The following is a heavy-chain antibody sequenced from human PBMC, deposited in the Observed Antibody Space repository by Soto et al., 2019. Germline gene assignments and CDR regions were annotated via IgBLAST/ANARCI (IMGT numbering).Heavy chain of an antibody. V-gene: IGHV3-21*06. CDR1: GFTFSSCT. CDR2: ISPSSGHI. Sequence: EVHLVESGGGLVKPGGSLRLSCAVSGFTFSSCTMNWVRQAPGKRLEWVSSISPSSGHIYYADSVKGRFTISRDNAKNSLFLQMNSLRGEDTAVYYCSGCSGGACPKNYGMDVWRQGTTVTVSS. D-gene: IGHD2-15*01. J-gene: IGHJ6*02. CDR3: SGCSGGACPKNYGMDV.